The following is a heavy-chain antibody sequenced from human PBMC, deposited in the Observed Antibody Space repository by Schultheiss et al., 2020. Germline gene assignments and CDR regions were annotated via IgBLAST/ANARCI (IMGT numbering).Heavy chain of an antibody. CDR3: STSSIAAGDWFDP. CDR2: IYYSGST. J-gene: IGHJ5*02. Sequence: SETLSLTCTVSGASIDSSSDFWGWIRQPPGKGLEWIGSIYYSGSTYYNPSLKSRVTISVDTSKNQFSLKLSSVTAADTAVYYCSTSSIAAGDWFDPWGQGTLVTVSS. D-gene: IGHD6-6*01. CDR1: GASIDSSSDF. V-gene: IGHV4-39*01.